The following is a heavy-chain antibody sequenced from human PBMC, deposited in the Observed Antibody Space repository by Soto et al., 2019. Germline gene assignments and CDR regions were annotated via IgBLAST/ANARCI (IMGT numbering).Heavy chain of an antibody. CDR1: GYSFTNYG. CDR2: ISAFNGNT. D-gene: IGHD6-19*01. Sequence: QDQLVQSGAEVKKPGASVTVSCKASGYSFTNYGVTWVRQAPGQWLEWMGWISAFNGNTHCAQNLQGRVTLTTEESTSTAYMELGSMNSNDTAVYYCASARGVAPPVAGHTPYYSSLDVWGKGTTVTVSS. J-gene: IGHJ6*03. CDR3: ASARGVAPPVAGHTPYYSSLDV. V-gene: IGHV1-18*01.